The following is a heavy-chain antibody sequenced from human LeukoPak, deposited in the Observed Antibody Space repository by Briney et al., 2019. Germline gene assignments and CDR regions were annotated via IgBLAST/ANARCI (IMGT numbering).Heavy chain of an antibody. Sequence: SETLSLTCTVFGDSFSNSNHYWTWIRQPPGKELGWIGYVHNSGSTKYNPFLRSRVIISLDTPKNQFSLNVRSVTAADTAMYYCARDSAPVRTSWYFDLWGRGALVTVSS. D-gene: IGHD1-14*01. CDR3: ARDSAPVRTSWYFDL. J-gene: IGHJ2*01. CDR2: VHNSGST. V-gene: IGHV4-61*01. CDR1: GDSFSNSNHY.